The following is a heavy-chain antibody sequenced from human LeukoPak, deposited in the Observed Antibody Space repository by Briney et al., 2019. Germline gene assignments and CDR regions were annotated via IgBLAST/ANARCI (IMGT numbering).Heavy chain of an antibody. CDR2: ISSSSSYI. CDR3: ARDSIDRRVVIAVAGTGGVDY. CDR1: GFTFSSYS. D-gene: IGHD6-19*01. Sequence: GGSLRLSCAASGFTFSSYSMNWVRQAPGRGLEWVSSISSSSSYIYYADSVKGRFTISRDNAKNSLYLQMNSLRAEDTAVYYCARDSIDRRVVIAVAGTGGVDYWGQGTLVTVSS. J-gene: IGHJ4*02. V-gene: IGHV3-21*01.